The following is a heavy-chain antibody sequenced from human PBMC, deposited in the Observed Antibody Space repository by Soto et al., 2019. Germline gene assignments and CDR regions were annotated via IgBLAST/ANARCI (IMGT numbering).Heavy chain of an antibody. D-gene: IGHD3-10*01. CDR2: ISYDGSNK. CDR1: GFTFRSYA. Sequence: LRLSCAASGFTFRSYAMHWVRQAPGKGLEWVAVISYDGSNKYYADSVKGRFTISRDNSKNTLYLQMNSLRAEDTAVYYCARASLPGDYYYGMDVWGQGTTVTVSS. V-gene: IGHV3-30-3*01. CDR3: ARASLPGDYYYGMDV. J-gene: IGHJ6*02.